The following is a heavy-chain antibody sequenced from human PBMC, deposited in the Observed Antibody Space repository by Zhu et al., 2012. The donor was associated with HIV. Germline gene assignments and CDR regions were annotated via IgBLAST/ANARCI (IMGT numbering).Heavy chain of an antibody. CDR3: ARGYGSGSYYHY. CDR2: VNRSGDT. D-gene: IGHD3-10*01. V-gene: IGHV4-34*01. J-gene: IGHJ4*02. CDR1: GGSFSGYY. Sequence: QVQLQQWGAGLLKPSETLSLTCAVYGGSFSGYYWGWIRQPPREGAWSGLGKVNRSGDTNYNPSLKSRVTISVDTSKNQFSLKLNSVTAADTAVYYCARGYGSGSYYHYWGQGTLVTVSS.